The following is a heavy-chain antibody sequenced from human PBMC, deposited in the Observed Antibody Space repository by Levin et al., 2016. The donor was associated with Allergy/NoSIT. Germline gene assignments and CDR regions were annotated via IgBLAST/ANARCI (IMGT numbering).Heavy chain of an antibody. D-gene: IGHD3-3*01. CDR3: ARQDGHYANSFDS. CDR1: GFTFSRYW. J-gene: IGHJ4*02. CDR2: TNVDGSNT. V-gene: IGHV3-74*01. Sequence: GESLKISCAASGFTFSRYWMHWVRQAPGKGLVWVSRTNVDGSNTDHADSVKGRFTISRDNARDTLYLEMNSLRADDTAVYYCARQDGHYANSFDSWGQGTLVTVSS.